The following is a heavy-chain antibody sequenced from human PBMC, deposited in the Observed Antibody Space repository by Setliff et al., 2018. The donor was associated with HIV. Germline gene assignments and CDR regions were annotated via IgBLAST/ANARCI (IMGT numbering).Heavy chain of an antibody. V-gene: IGHV1-2*02. CDR2: IMPNSGGT. CDR1: GYTLTDYY. J-gene: IGHJ6*03. CDR3: ARDPPPIRGLRLGEISRMDV. Sequence: ASVKVSCKASGYTLTDYYMHWVRQVPGRGLEWMGWIMPNSGGTDYAQKFRGRITMTRDTSTSTVYMELSSLRSEDTAVYYCARDPPPIRGLRLGEISRMDVWGKGTTVPSP. D-gene: IGHD3-16*02.